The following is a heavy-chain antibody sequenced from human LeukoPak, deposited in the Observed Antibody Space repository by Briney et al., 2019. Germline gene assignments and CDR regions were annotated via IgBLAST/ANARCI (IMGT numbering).Heavy chain of an antibody. CDR1: GYTFTSYG. V-gene: IGHV1-18*01. CDR3: ARDPGYCSSTSCSLDAFDI. Sequence: ASVKVSCMASGYTFTSYGISWVRQAPGQGLEWMGWISAYNGNTNYAQKLQGRVTMTTDTSTSTAYMELRSLRSDDTAVYYCARDPGYCSSTSCSLDAFDIWGQGTMVTVSS. D-gene: IGHD2-2*01. J-gene: IGHJ3*02. CDR2: ISAYNGNT.